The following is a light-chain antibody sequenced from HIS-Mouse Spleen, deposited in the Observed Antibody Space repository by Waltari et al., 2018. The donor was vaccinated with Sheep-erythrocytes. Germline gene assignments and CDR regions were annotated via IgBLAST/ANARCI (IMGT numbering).Light chain of an antibody. Sequence: EIVMTQSPATLSVSPGERATLSCRASQSVSSNLVWYQQKPGQAPRLLIYGASTRATGIPARFNGSGVGKKFTLTIQSMQSEDFAVYYCQQYNNWPETFGQGTKVEIK. CDR3: QQYNNWPET. CDR2: GAS. J-gene: IGKJ1*01. V-gene: IGKV3-15*01. CDR1: QSVSSN.